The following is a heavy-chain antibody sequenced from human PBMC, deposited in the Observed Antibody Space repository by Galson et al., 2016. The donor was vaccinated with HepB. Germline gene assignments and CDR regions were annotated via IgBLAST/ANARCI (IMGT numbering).Heavy chain of an antibody. CDR3: VKRGQERSFDY. J-gene: IGHJ4*02. CDR1: GFTFSSYA. D-gene: IGHD1-26*01. V-gene: IGHV3-64D*08. Sequence: SLRLSCAASGFTFSSYAMYWVRQAPGKGLEYVSAISSNGGSTYYADSVKGRFTISRDNSKSTLYLQMSSLRAEDAAVYYCVKRGQERSFDYWGQGTLVTDSS. CDR2: ISSNGGST.